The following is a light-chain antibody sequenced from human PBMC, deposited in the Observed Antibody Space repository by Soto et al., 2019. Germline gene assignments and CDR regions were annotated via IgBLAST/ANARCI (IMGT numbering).Light chain of an antibody. J-gene: IGKJ1*01. V-gene: IGKV3-20*01. CDR1: QSVSSRY. CDR2: GAS. CDR3: QQYGRSPGT. Sequence: EIVLTQSPGTLSLSPGERATLSCRASQSVSSRYLVWYQQKPGQAPRLLIYGASSRATGIPDRLSGSGSGTDFTLTISRLEPEDFAVYYCQQYGRSPGTFGQGTKVEIK.